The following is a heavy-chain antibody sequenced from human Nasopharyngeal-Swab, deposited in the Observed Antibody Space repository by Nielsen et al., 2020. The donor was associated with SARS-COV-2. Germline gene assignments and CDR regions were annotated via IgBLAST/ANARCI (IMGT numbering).Heavy chain of an antibody. CDR2: ISGSGGST. V-gene: IGHV3-23*01. CDR1: GFTFSSYA. CDR3: AKDSHYYHPKYGFWSGYLGGMDV. Sequence: GESLKISCAASGFTFSSYAMSWVRQAPGKGLEWVSAISGSGGSTYYADSVKGRFTISRDNSKNTLYLQMNSLRAEDTAVYYCAKDSHYYHPKYGFWSGYLGGMDVWGQGTTVTVSS. D-gene: IGHD3-3*01. J-gene: IGHJ6*02.